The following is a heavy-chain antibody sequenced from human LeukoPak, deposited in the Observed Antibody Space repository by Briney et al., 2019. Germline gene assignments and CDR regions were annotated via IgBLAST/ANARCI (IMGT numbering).Heavy chain of an antibody. D-gene: IGHD1-26*01. CDR2: INHSGST. CDR3: ARGSEKWELRLYFDY. V-gene: IGHV4-34*01. Sequence: SETLSLTCAVYGGSFSGYYWSWIRQPPGKGLEWIGEINHSGSTNYNPSLKSRVTISVDTSKNQFSLKLSSVTAADTAVYYCARGSEKWELRLYFDYWGQGTLVTVSS. J-gene: IGHJ4*02. CDR1: GGSFSGYY.